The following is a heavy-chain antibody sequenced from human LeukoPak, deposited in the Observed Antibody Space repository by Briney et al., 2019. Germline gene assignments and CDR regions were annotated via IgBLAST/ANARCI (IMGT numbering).Heavy chain of an antibody. J-gene: IGHJ5*02. CDR3: ARVVAAAGLDL. Sequence: SETLSLTCTVSGGPTRGFKTWGWVRQPPGKGLEWIGNIHYDGRTAPNPSLKSRVTLSLDTSTNQFSLKVNSVTATDTALYYCARVVAAAGLDLWGQGILVTISS. D-gene: IGHD6-25*01. V-gene: IGHV4-39*07. CDR2: IHYDGRT. CDR1: GGPTRGFKT.